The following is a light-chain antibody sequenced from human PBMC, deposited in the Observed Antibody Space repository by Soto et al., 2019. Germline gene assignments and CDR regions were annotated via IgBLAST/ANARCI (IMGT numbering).Light chain of an antibody. J-gene: IGLJ2*01. V-gene: IGLV1-44*01. CDR1: SSNIGSNT. Sequence: QSALTQPPSASGTPGQRVTISCSGSSSNIGSNTVNWYQQLPGTAPRLLIYNNNQRPSGVPDRVSGSKSGTSASLAISGLQSEDEDDYYCAAWDDSLNGRVVFGGGTKLTVL. CDR3: AAWDDSLNGRVV. CDR2: NNN.